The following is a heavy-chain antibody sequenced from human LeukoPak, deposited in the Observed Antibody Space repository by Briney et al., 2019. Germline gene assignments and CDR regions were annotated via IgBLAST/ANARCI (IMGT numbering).Heavy chain of an antibody. CDR2: IYSGGST. CDR1: GFTFSNYA. D-gene: IGHD3-10*01. Sequence: GGSLRLSCAASGFTFSNYAMSWVRQAPGKGLEWVSVIYSGGSTYYADSVKGRFTTSRDNSKNTLYLQMNSLRAEDTAVYYCARDPTMVRGVGGYWGQGTLVTVSS. J-gene: IGHJ4*02. CDR3: ARDPTMVRGVGGY. V-gene: IGHV3-66*01.